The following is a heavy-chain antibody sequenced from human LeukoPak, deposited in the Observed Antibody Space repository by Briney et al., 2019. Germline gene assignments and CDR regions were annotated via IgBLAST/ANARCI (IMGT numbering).Heavy chain of an antibody. Sequence: ASLKVSRKVSGYTLTESAIHWGRQAPGTGLGWMGGFDTEDGETIYAQKYQGRVTMTEATSTDTAYMELSSLRSEDTAVYYCATRGNVDIVATINAFDIWGQGTMVTVSS. D-gene: IGHD5-12*01. CDR1: GYTLTESA. CDR2: FDTEDGET. V-gene: IGHV1-24*01. J-gene: IGHJ3*02. CDR3: ATRGNVDIVATINAFDI.